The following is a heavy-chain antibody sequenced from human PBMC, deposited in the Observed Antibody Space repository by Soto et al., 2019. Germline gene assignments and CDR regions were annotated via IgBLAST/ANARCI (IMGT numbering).Heavy chain of an antibody. CDR1: SGSFSGYY. J-gene: IGHJ4*02. Sequence: QVQLHQWGAGLLKPSETLSLACSIYSGSFSGYYWSWIRQPPGTGLEWIGEISHSGNTNYSPPLKDRISISIDTSKKQFSLNLASVSAADTAVYYCARAPKVSGSSQTRPDFWGQGNLVTVSS. V-gene: IGHV4-34*01. CDR3: ARAPKVSGSSQTRPDF. CDR2: ISHSGNT. D-gene: IGHD6-6*01.